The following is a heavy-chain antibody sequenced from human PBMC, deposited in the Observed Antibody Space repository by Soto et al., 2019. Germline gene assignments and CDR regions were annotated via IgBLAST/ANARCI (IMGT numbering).Heavy chain of an antibody. J-gene: IGHJ4*02. CDR2: ISGNVGSTT. V-gene: IGHV3-23*01. CDR3: AKHRGFVAGRFDS. Sequence: EVQLLESGGGLAQPGGSLRLSCAVSGITFTNYAKGWVRQAPGKGLEWVSGISGNVGSTTHYPDSVKSRFTISRENSKNILFLQMNTLRAEDTAVYYYAKHRGFVAGRFDSLGQGNLVIVSS. CDR1: GITFTNYA. D-gene: IGHD6-19*01.